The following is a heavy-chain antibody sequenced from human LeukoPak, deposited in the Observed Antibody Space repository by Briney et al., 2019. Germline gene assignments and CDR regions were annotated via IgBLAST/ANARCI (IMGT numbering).Heavy chain of an antibody. CDR2: INPSSGGT. CDR1: GYTFTGYY. V-gene: IGHV1-2*04. Sequence: ASVKVSCKASGYTFTGYYMHWVRQAPGQRLEWMGWINPSSGGTNYAQKFQGWVTMTRDTSISTAYMELSRLRSDDTAVYYCARETGKGYNPLDYYGMDVWGQGTTVTVSS. CDR3: ARETGKGYNPLDYYGMDV. J-gene: IGHJ6*02. D-gene: IGHD5-24*01.